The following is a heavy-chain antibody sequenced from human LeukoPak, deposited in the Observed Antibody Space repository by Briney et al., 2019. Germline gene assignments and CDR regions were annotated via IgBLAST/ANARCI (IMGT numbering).Heavy chain of an antibody. J-gene: IGHJ6*03. D-gene: IGHD1-1*01. CDR1: GGTFSSYT. CDR3: ASERLGYYYMDV. V-gene: IGHV1-69*02. Sequence: SVKVSCKASGGTFSSYTITWVRQAPGQGLEWMGRIIPILGIANSPQKFQGRGTIPADKSTSTAYMELSSLRSEDTAVYYCASERLGYYYMDVWGRGTTVTVSS. CDR2: IIPILGIA.